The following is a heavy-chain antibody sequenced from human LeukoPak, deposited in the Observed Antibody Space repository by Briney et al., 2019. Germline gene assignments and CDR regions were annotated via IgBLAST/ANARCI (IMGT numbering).Heavy chain of an antibody. CDR1: GYTFTGYY. D-gene: IGHD5-18*01. Sequence: GASVKVSCKASGYTFTGYYMHWVRQAPGQGLEWMGWINPNSGGTNYAQKFQGRVTMTRDTSISTAYMELSRLRSDDTAVYYCARTSWSGYSYGYGHDAFDIWGQGTMVTVSS. V-gene: IGHV1-2*02. J-gene: IGHJ3*02. CDR2: INPNSGGT. CDR3: ARTSWSGYSYGYGHDAFDI.